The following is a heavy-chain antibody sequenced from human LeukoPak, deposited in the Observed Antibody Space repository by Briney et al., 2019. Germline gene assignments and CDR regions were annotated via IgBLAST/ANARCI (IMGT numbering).Heavy chain of an antibody. V-gene: IGHV4-59*01. J-gene: IGHJ4*02. CDR2: IYYSGST. CDR1: GGSISSYY. Sequence: KPSETLSLTCTVSGGSISSYYWSWIRQPPAKGPEWIGYIYYSGSTNYNPSLKSRVTISVDTSKNQFSLKLSSVTAADTAVYYCARGVQSGPPDYWGQGTLVTVSS. D-gene: IGHD5-12*01. CDR3: ARGVQSGPPDY.